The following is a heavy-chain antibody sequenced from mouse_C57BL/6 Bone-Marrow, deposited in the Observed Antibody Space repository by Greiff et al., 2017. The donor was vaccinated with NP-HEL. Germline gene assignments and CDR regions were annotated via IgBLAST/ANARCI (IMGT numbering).Heavy chain of an antibody. Sequence: EVMLVESGGDLVKPGGSLKLSCAASGFTFSSYGMSWVRQTPDKRLEWVATISSGGSYTYYPDSVKGRFTISRDNAKNTLYLQMSSLKSEDTAMYYCARALRDVDDYWGQGTTLTVSA. CDR2: ISSGGSYT. CDR1: GFTFSSYG. V-gene: IGHV5-6*01. J-gene: IGHJ2*01. CDR3: ARALRDVDDY. D-gene: IGHD3-3*01.